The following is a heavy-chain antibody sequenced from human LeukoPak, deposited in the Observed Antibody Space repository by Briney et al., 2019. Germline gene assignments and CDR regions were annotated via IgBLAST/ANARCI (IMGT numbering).Heavy chain of an antibody. CDR2: ISSSGSTI. CDR3: AELGITMIGGV. Sequence: GGSLRLSCTASGFTFGDYALSWFRQAPGKGLEWVSYISSSGSTIYYADSVKGRFTISRDNAKNSLYLQMNSLRAEDTAVYYCAELGITMIGGVWGKGTTVTISS. V-gene: IGHV3-48*03. CDR1: GFTFGDYA. J-gene: IGHJ6*04. D-gene: IGHD3-10*02.